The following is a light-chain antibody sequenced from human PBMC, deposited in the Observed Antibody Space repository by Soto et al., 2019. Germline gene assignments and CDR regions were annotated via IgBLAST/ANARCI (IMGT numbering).Light chain of an antibody. V-gene: IGKV1-27*01. CDR1: QGITNF. CDR2: AAS. CDR3: QMYSSAPFT. Sequence: DIQMTQSPSSLSASVGDRVTVTCRASQGITNFLAWYQQKPGTAPKLLIYAASTLHSGVPSRFSGSGYGTEFTLNISSLQLEDAATYYCQMYSSAPFTFGPGTKVEIK. J-gene: IGKJ3*01.